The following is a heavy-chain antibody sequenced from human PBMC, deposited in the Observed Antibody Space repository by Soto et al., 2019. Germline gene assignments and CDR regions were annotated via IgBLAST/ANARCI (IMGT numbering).Heavy chain of an antibody. V-gene: IGHV3-23*01. J-gene: IGHJ4*02. CDR1: GFTFSSYA. CDR2: ISGSGGST. Sequence: PGGSLRLSCAASGFTFSSYAMSWVRQAPGKGLEWASAISGSGGSTYYADSVKGRFTISRDNPKNTLYLQMNSLRAEDTAVYYCAPIRRVYCSGGSCYSGYWGQGTLVTVSS. CDR3: APIRRVYCSGGSCYSGY. D-gene: IGHD2-15*01.